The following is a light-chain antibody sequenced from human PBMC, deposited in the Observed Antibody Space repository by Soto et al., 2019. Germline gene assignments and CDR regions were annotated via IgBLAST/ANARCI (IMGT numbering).Light chain of an antibody. CDR2: NNN. CDR3: AVWDDSLHGV. CDR1: SSNIGSYT. J-gene: IGLJ3*02. Sequence: QSVLTQPPSASGTPGQRVTISCSGSSSNIGSYTVNWYQQVPGTAPKVLIYNNNQRPSGVPDRFSGSKSGTAASLAISGLRSEDEADYYCAVWDDSLHGVFGGGTKLTVL. V-gene: IGLV1-44*01.